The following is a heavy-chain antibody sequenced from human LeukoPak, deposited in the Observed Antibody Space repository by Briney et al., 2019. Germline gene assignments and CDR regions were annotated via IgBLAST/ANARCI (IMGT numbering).Heavy chain of an antibody. D-gene: IGHD4-23*01. V-gene: IGHV4-59*08. Sequence: PSETLSLTCTVSGGSISSYYWSWIRQPPGKGLEWIGYIYYSGSTNSNPSLKSRVTISVDTSKNQFSLKLTSVTAADTAVYYCARRDGGAAFDIWGRGTMVTVSS. CDR3: ARRDGGAAFDI. CDR1: GGSISSYY. J-gene: IGHJ3*02. CDR2: IYYSGST.